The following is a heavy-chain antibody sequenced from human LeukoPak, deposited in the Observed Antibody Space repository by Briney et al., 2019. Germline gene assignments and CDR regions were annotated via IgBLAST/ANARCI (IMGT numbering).Heavy chain of an antibody. CDR3: ARAYAGTLFY. CDR1: GFTFSSFE. CDR2: ISSSGSTI. J-gene: IGHJ4*02. V-gene: IGHV3-48*03. D-gene: IGHD4-23*01. Sequence: GGSLRLSCAASGFTFSSFEMNWVRQAPGKGLEWVSHISSSGSTIYYADSVKGRFTISRDNAKNSLYLQMTSLRAKDTAVYYCARAYAGTLFYWGRGTLVTVSS.